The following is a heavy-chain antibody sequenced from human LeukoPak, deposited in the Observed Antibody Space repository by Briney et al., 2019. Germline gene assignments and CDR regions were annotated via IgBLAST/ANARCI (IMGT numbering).Heavy chain of an antibody. V-gene: IGHV3-23*01. J-gene: IGHJ4*02. D-gene: IGHD1-1*01. CDR3: AKDLYRQYLDH. CDR2: ISGSGGST. Sequence: GGSLRLSCAASGFTFSSYAMSWVRQAPGKGLEWVSAISGSGGSTYYADSVKGRFTISRDNYKNTLYLQMNSMRAEDTAVYYCAKDLYRQYLDHWGQGTLVTVSS. CDR1: GFTFSSYA.